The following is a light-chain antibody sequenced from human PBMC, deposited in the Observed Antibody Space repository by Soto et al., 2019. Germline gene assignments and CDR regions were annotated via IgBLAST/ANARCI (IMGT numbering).Light chain of an antibody. V-gene: IGKV3-15*01. CDR3: QQYGSASIT. CDR2: GAS. Sequence: EIVMTQSPATLSVSPGERATLSCRASQSISSNLAWYQQKPGQAPRLLIDGASTRATGIPARFSGSGSGTDFTLTISRLEPEDFAVYYCQQYGSASITFGQGTRLEIK. CDR1: QSISSN. J-gene: IGKJ5*01.